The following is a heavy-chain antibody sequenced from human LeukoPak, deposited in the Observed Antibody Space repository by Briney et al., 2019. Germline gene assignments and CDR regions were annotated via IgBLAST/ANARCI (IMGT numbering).Heavy chain of an antibody. CDR2: INPNSGGT. V-gene: IGHV1-2*02. CDR1: GYTFTGYY. D-gene: IGHD2-2*02. Sequence: ASVNVSCTASGYTFTGYYMHWVRQAPGQGLEWMGWINPNSGGTNYAQKFQGRVTMTRDTSISTAYMELSRLRPDDTAVYYCAIEGVGYCSSTSCYTGEFDYWGQGTLVTVSS. CDR3: AIEGVGYCSSTSCYTGEFDY. J-gene: IGHJ4*02.